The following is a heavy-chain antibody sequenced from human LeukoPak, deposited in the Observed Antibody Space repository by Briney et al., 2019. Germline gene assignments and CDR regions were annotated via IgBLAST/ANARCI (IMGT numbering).Heavy chain of an antibody. D-gene: IGHD6-25*01. CDR2: INHSGST. CDR1: GGSFSGYY. Sequence: PSETLSLTCAVYGGSFSGYYWSWSRQPPGKGLEWIGEINHSGSTNYNPSLKSRVTISVDTSKNQLSLKLSSVTAADTAVYYCARGGDLEQRPFDYWGQGTLVTVSS. CDR3: ARGGDLEQRPFDY. J-gene: IGHJ4*02. V-gene: IGHV4-34*01.